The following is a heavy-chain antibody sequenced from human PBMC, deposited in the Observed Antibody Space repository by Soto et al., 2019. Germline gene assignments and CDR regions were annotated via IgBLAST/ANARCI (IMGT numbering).Heavy chain of an antibody. CDR1: GFTFSNAW. D-gene: IGHD4-17*01. CDR2: IKSKTDGGTT. V-gene: IGHV3-15*01. CDR3: TTGAPYTVTQDYFDY. Sequence: PGGSLRLSCAASGFTFSNAWMSWVRQAPGKGLEWVGRIKSKTDGGTTDYAAPVKGRFTISRDDSKNTLYLQMNSLITEDTAVYYCTTGAPYTVTQDYFDYWGQGTLVTVSS. J-gene: IGHJ4*02.